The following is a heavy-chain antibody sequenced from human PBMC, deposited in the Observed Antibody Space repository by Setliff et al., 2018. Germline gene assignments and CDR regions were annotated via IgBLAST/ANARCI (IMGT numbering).Heavy chain of an antibody. CDR1: ADSMNNNF. J-gene: IGHJ4*02. D-gene: IGHD6-13*01. Sequence: SETLSLTCIVSADSMNNNFWTWIRRPPGKGLEWIGYIYPDGTTNYNPSLKSRVTISVDTSKNQISLSLSSVTAADTAVFYCARGRGYSNTWYALPYFDCWGQGTLVTVSS. CDR2: IYPDGTT. V-gene: IGHV4-4*08. CDR3: ARGRGYSNTWYALPYFDC.